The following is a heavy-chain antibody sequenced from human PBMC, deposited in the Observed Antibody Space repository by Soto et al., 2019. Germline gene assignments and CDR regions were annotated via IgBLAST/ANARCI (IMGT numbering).Heavy chain of an antibody. J-gene: IGHJ4*02. D-gene: IGHD6-13*01. V-gene: IGHV3-30*18. Sequence: GGSLRLSCAASGFTFSSYGMHWVRQAPGKGLEWVAVISYDGSNKYYADSVKGRFTISRDNSKNTLYLQMNSLRAEDTAVYYCAKVIRPLYSSSWPYFDYWGQGTLVT. CDR2: ISYDGSNK. CDR1: GFTFSSYG. CDR3: AKVIRPLYSSSWPYFDY.